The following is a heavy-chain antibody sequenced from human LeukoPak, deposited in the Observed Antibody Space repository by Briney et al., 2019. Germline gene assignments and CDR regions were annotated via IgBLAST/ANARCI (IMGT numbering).Heavy chain of an antibody. Sequence: SETLSLTCTVSGGSISSISYYWGWIRQPPGKGLEWIGSIYYSGSTYYNPSLKSRVTISVDTSKNLFSLNLTSVTAADTAVYYCARSPNSGYDPFDYWGQGTLVTVSS. CDR2: IYYSGST. V-gene: IGHV4-39*01. D-gene: IGHD5-12*01. CDR1: GGSISSISYY. CDR3: ARSPNSGYDPFDY. J-gene: IGHJ4*02.